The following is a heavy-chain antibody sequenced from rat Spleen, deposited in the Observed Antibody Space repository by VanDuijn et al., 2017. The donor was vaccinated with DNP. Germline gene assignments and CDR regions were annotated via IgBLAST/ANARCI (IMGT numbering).Heavy chain of an antibody. CDR1: GFTFSNYG. V-gene: IGHV5-27*01. CDR2: ISTSGGST. Sequence: EVQLVESGGGLVQPGRSLKLSCAASGFTFSNYGMAWVRQAPKKGLEWVATISTSGGSTYYRDSVKGRFTISRDNAKSTLYLQMDSLRSEDTATYYCTTDSSYMDNWFAYWGQGTLVTVSS. J-gene: IGHJ3*01. D-gene: IGHD1-2*01. CDR3: TTDSSYMDNWFAY.